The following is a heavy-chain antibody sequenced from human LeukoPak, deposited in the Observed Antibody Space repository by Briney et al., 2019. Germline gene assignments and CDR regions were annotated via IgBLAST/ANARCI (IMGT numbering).Heavy chain of an antibody. V-gene: IGHV3-21*04. CDR2: ISVSSRYK. CDR1: GFTFSSYS. Sequence: SGGSLRLSCAASGFTFSSYSMNWVRQAPGKGLEWVSGISVSSRYKNYADSMKGRFTISRDNAKNSLYLQMNSLRAEDTALYYCASDFWTGYPSGYWGQGTLVTVSS. CDR3: ASDFWTGYPSGY. J-gene: IGHJ4*02. D-gene: IGHD3/OR15-3a*01.